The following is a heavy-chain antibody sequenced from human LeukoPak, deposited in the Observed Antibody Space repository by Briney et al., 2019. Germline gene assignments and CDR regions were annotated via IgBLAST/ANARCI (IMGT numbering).Heavy chain of an antibody. Sequence: SETLSLTRAVSGGSISSGGYSWSWFRQPPGKNLEWIGYIYHSGSTYYSPSLKSRVTMSIDRSKNQFSLKLTSVTAADTAVYYCASSIPAATNYYFNYWGQGTLVTASS. CDR1: GGSISSGGYS. J-gene: IGHJ4*02. CDR3: ASSIPAATNYYFNY. CDR2: IYHSGST. V-gene: IGHV4-30-2*01. D-gene: IGHD2-2*01.